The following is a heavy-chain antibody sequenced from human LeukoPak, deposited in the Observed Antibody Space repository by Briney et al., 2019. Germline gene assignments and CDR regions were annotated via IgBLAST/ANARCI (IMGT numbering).Heavy chain of an antibody. V-gene: IGHV3-53*01. J-gene: IGHJ4*02. D-gene: IGHD5-18*01. CDR3: TKGTIWLPFDY. CDR2: LYSGGDT. CDR1: GLTVSDNY. Sequence: GGSLRLSCAASGLTVSDNYMSCVRQAPGKGLEWVSVLYSGGDTFYADSVRGRFTISRDNSKNTLYLQMNSLRAEDTAVYYCTKGTIWLPFDYWGQGTLVTVSS.